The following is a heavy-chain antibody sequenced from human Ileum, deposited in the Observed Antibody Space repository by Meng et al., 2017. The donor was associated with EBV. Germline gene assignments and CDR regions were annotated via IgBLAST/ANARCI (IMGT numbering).Heavy chain of an antibody. Sequence: QVPLQASGQGRGKPSGPRVLTCRASGGSISSSNWWNWGRQPPGKGLEWIGEIYYSGSTIYNPSLKSRVTISVDKSKNLFSLKLSSVTAADTAVYYCARGYGSGRDYFDYWGQGTLVTVSS. J-gene: IGHJ4*02. CDR1: GGSISSSNW. V-gene: IGHV4-4*02. D-gene: IGHD3-10*01. CDR2: IYYSGST. CDR3: ARGYGSGRDYFDY.